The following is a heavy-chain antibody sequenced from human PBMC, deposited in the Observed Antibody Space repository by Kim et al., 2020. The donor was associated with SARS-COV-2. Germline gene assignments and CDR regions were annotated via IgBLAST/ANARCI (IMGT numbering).Heavy chain of an antibody. D-gene: IGHD5-18*01. CDR2: ST. Sequence: STNDNPSLKSRVTISVDTSKNQFSLKLSSVTAAYTAVYYCAGGIQLWLPDWGQGTLVTVSS. J-gene: IGHJ4*02. V-gene: IGHV4-34*01. CDR3: AGGIQLWLPD.